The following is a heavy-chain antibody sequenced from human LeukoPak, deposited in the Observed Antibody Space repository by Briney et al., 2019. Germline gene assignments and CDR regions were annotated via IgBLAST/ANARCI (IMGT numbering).Heavy chain of an antibody. CDR3: AKKRDAFDI. D-gene: IGHD5-24*01. J-gene: IGHJ3*02. V-gene: IGHV3-23*01. CDR1: GFTFSSYA. Sequence: GGSLRLSCVASGFTFSSYAMGWVRQAPGKRPEWVSSLTDSGGSTYYVDSVKGRFTISRDNSKNTLYLHMNSLRAEDTAMYYCAKKRDAFDIWGQGTVVAVSS. CDR2: LTDSGGST.